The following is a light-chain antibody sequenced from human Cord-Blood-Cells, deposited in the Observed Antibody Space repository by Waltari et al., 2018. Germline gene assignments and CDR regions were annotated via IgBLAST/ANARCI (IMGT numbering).Light chain of an antibody. V-gene: IGKV2-28*01. Sequence: DIVLTQSPLSLRVNPGEPASISCRCSQSLLHSNGYNYLDWYLQKPGQSPQLLIYLGSNRASGVPDRFSGSGSGTDFTLKISRVEAEDVGVYYCMQALQTPRTFGGGTKVEIK. CDR2: LGS. CDR1: QSLLHSNGYNY. CDR3: MQALQTPRT. J-gene: IGKJ4*01.